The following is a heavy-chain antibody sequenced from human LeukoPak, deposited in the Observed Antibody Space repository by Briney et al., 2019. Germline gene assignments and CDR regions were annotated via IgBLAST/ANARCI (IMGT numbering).Heavy chain of an antibody. D-gene: IGHD4-17*01. J-gene: IGHJ4*02. Sequence: GGSLRLSCAAAGFTFSSYAIHWVRQAPGKGLEWVAVISYDGSNEYYLDSVKGRFTISRDNSKSTLYLQMNSLRTDDTAVYYCARGSAYGDYDFDYWGQGILVTVSS. CDR3: ARGSAYGDYDFDY. CDR1: GFTFSSYA. CDR2: ISYDGSNE. V-gene: IGHV3-30-3*01.